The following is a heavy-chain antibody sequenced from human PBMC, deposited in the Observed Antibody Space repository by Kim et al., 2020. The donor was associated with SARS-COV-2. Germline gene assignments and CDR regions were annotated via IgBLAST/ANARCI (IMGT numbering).Heavy chain of an antibody. CDR1: GGSISSSSYY. D-gene: IGHD6-6*01. Sequence: SETLSLTCTVSGGSISSSSYYWGWIRQPPGKGLEWIGSIYYSGSTYYNPSLKSRVTISVDTSKNQFSLKLSSVTAADTAVYYCASYSSSSIYFDYWGQGT. V-gene: IGHV4-39*01. CDR3: ASYSSSSIYFDY. J-gene: IGHJ4*02. CDR2: IYYSGST.